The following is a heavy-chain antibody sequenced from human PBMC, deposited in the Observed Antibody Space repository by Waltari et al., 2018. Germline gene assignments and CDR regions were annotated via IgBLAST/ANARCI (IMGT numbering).Heavy chain of an antibody. CDR3: ASRDGDKYGYYYGMDV. D-gene: IGHD2-8*01. CDR1: GGTLSNYA. J-gene: IGHJ6*02. Sequence: QVQLVQSGAEVKKPGSSVKVSCKASGGTLSNYAISWVRRAPGQGLEWMGGIIPIFGTANYAQKFQGRVTITADESTSTAYMELSSLRSEDTAVDYCASRDGDKYGYYYGMDVWGQGTTVTVSS. V-gene: IGHV1-69*01. CDR2: IIPIFGTA.